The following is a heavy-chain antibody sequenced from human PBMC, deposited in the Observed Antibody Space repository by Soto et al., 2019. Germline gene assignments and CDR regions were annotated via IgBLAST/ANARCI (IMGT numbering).Heavy chain of an antibody. Sequence: EVQLVESGGGLIQPGGSLRLSCAVSGFTVSNNYMSWVRQAPGKGLEGVSVIYSGGYTAYGDSVKGRFTISRDNSKKPLNLQKNSLRAADPAVYFWRTRGGGGGYWGQGTLVTVSS. CDR2: IYSGGYT. V-gene: IGHV3-53*01. J-gene: IGHJ4*02. CDR3: RTRGGGGGY. D-gene: IGHD3-10*01. CDR1: GFTVSNNY.